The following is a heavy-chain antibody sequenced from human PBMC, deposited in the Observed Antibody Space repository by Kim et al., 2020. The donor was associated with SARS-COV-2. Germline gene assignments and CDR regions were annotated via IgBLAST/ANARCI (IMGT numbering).Heavy chain of an antibody. Sequence: GGSLRLSCAASGFTFSSYAMSWVRQAPGKGLEWVSSISGDSGKSYYADSVKGRFTISRDNSKSTLYLQMDSLRAEDTAVYYCAKITGIFSAGSVYWGQGTLDTVSS. CDR3: AKITGIFSAGSVY. D-gene: IGHD3-10*01. J-gene: IGHJ4*02. CDR2: ISGDSGKS. V-gene: IGHV3-23*01. CDR1: GFTFSSYA.